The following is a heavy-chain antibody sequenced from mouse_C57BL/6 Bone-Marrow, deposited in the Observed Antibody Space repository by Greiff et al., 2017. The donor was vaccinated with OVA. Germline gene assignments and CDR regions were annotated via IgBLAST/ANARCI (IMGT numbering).Heavy chain of an antibody. CDR3: ARGDYYGSSYFDY. CDR1: GYTFTDYN. V-gene: IGHV1-18*01. J-gene: IGHJ2*01. D-gene: IGHD1-1*01. CDR2: INPNNGGT. Sequence: VQLQQSGPELVKPGASVKIPCKASGYTFTDYNMAWVKQSQGKSLEWIGDINPNNGGTIYNQKFKGKATLTVDKSSSTAYMELRSLTSEDTAVYYCARGDYYGSSYFDYWGQGTTLTVSS.